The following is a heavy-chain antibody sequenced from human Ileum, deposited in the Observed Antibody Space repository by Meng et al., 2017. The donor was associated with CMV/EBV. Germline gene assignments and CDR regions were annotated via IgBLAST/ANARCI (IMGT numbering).Heavy chain of an antibody. J-gene: IGHJ4*02. D-gene: IGHD2-21*02. CDR2: IYYSGGT. Sequence: QLQLRESVPGLVKPSETLSLTCTVSGASISRSTYYWGWIRQPPGKGLEWIGSIYYSGGTYYNPSLKSRVTISVDTSKNQFSLKLNSVTAADTAVYYCASGDSLRAIDFWGQGTLVTVSS. CDR1: GASISRSTYY. V-gene: IGHV4-39*07. CDR3: ASGDSLRAIDF.